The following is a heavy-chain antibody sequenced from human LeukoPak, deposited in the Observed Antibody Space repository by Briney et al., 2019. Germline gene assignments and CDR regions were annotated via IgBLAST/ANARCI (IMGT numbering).Heavy chain of an antibody. CDR1: GFTFSSYW. D-gene: IGHD1-7*01. CDR3: ARDSGNYLDAFDI. Sequence: GGSLRLSCAASGFTFSSYWMSWVRQAPGKGLEWVADIKQDGSEKYYVDSVKGRFTISRDNAKNSLYLQMNSLRAEDTAVYYCARDSGNYLDAFDIWGQGTMVTVSS. V-gene: IGHV3-7*01. CDR2: IKQDGSEK. J-gene: IGHJ3*02.